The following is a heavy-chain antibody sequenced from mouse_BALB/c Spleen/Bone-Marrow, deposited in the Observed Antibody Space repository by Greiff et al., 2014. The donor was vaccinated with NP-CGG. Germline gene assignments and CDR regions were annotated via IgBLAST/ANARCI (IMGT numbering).Heavy chain of an antibody. CDR3: ARDRGLLRFDY. Sequence: DVKLVESGGGLVQPGGSLRLSCATSGFTFTDYYMSWVRQPPGKALEWLGFIRNKANGYTTEYSASVKDRFTISRDNSQSILYLQMNTLRAEDSATYYCARDRGLLRFDYWGQGTTLTVSS. CDR2: IRNKANGYTT. CDR1: GFTFTDYY. V-gene: IGHV7-3*02. D-gene: IGHD2-3*01. J-gene: IGHJ2*01.